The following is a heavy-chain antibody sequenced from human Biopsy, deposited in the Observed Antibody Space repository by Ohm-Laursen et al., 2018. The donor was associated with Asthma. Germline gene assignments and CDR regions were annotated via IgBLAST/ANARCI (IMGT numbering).Heavy chain of an antibody. D-gene: IGHD5-12*01. J-gene: IGHJ4*02. Sequence: GSLRLSCSASGFTSSESWMTWVRQAPGKGLEWVGHVKIKRHGGTTDLAEPVKGRFTTSRDDSKNTLYLQMNSLKTEDTAVYYCQRGFNGDDCGYWGQGTLVTVSS. CDR1: GFTSSESW. CDR3: QRGFNGDDCGY. V-gene: IGHV3-15*01. CDR2: VKIKRHGGTT.